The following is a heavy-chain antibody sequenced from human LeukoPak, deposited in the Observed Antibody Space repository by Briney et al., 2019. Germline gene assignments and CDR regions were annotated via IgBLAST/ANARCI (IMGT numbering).Heavy chain of an antibody. Sequence: GGSLRLSCAASGFTFSGSAMHWVRQASGKGLEWVGRIRSKANSYATAYAASVKGRFTISRDDSKNTAYLQMNSLKTEDTAVYYCTRLWDLYDSSGSLDYWAREPWSPSPQ. CDR2: IRSKANSYAT. CDR3: TRLWDLYDSSGSLDY. CDR1: GFTFSGSA. V-gene: IGHV3-73*01. D-gene: IGHD3-22*01. J-gene: IGHJ4*02.